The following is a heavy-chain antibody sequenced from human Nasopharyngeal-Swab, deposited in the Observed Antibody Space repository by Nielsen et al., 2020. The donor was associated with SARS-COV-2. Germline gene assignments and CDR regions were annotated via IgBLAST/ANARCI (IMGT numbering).Heavy chain of an antibody. Sequence: ASLKVSCKASGYTFTGYYMHWVRQAPGQGLEWMGIINPSGGSTSYAQKFQGRVTMTRDTSTSTVYMELSSLRSEDTAVYYCARAFSSWYVMQASDYFDYRGQGTLVTVSS. CDR1: GYTFTGYY. CDR3: ARAFSSWYVMQASDYFDY. V-gene: IGHV1-46*01. CDR2: INPSGGST. J-gene: IGHJ4*02. D-gene: IGHD6-13*01.